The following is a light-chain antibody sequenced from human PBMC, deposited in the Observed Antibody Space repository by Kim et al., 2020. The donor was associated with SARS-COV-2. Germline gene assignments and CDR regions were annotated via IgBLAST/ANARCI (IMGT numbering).Light chain of an antibody. CDR1: QSLLHSNGYNY. V-gene: IGKV2-28*01. CDR2: LGS. J-gene: IGKJ2*04. CDR3: MQALQTTPLWS. Sequence: DIVMTQSPLSLPVTPGEPASISCRSSQSLLHSNGYNYLDWYLQKPGQSPQLLIYLGSNRASGVPDRFSGSGSGTDFTLKISRVEAEDVGVYYCMQALQTTPLWSFGQGTKLEI.